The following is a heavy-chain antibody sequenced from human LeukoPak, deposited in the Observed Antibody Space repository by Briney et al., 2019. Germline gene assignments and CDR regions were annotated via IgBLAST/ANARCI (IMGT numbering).Heavy chain of an antibody. CDR2: INPSGGST. CDR3: ARGGDCSGGSCFYYMDV. J-gene: IGHJ6*03. CDR1: GYTFTSYY. D-gene: IGHD2-15*01. V-gene: IGHV1-46*01. Sequence: ASVKVSCKASGYTFTSYYMDWVRQAPEQGLEWMGTINPSGGSTSYAQKFQGRVTMTRDMSTSTVYMELSSLRSEDTAVYYCARGGDCSGGSCFYYMDVWGKGTTVTVSS.